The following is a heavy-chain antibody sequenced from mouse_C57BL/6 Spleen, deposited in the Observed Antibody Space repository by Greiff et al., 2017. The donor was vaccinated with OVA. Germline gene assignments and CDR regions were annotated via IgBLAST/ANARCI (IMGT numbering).Heavy chain of an antibody. CDR2: ISSGGSYT. J-gene: IGHJ1*03. V-gene: IGHV5-6*01. CDR1: GFTFSSYG. D-gene: IGHD6-2*01. Sequence: EVQRVESGGDLVKPGGSLKLSCAASGFTFSSYGMSWVRQTPDKRLEWVATISSGGSYTYYPDSVKGRFTLSRDNAKNTLYLQMSSLKSEDTAMDYGGRQASLGDWYFDVWGTGTTVTVSA. CDR3: GRQASLGDWYFDV.